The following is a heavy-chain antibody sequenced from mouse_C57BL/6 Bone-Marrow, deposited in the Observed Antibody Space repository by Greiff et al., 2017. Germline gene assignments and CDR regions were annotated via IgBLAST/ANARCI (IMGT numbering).Heavy chain of an antibody. V-gene: IGHV14-4*01. CDR3: SYYYGRSYYYAMDY. CDR2: IDPENGDT. J-gene: IGHJ4*01. CDR1: GFNIKDDY. Sequence: EVQLQQSGAELVRPGASVKLSCTASGFNIKDDYMHWVKQRPEQGLEWIGWIDPENGDTEYASKFQGKATITADTSSNTAYLQLSSLTSEDTAVYYCSYYYGRSYYYAMDYWGQGNSVTVSS. D-gene: IGHD1-1*01.